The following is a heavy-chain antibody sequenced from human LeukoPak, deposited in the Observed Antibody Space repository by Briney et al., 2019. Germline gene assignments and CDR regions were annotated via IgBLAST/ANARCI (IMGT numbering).Heavy chain of an antibody. CDR3: ARRYCSSTSCYVLPFDY. D-gene: IGHD2-2*01. Sequence: GGSLRLSCAASGFTFSSYSINGVRQAPGKGLDWVSSISSSSIYIYYADSVKGRFSISRDNAKNSLYLQTNSLRAEDTAVYYCARRYCSSTSCYVLPFDYWGQGTLVTVSS. V-gene: IGHV3-21*01. CDR2: ISSSSIYI. CDR1: GFTFSSYS. J-gene: IGHJ4*02.